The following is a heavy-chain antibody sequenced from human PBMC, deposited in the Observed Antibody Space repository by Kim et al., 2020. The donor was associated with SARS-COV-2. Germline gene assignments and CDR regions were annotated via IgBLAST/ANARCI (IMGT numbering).Heavy chain of an antibody. D-gene: IGHD3-10*01. CDR2: ISGSGGST. CDR1: GFTFSSYA. Sequence: GGSLRLSCAASGFTFSSYAMSWVRQAPGKGLEWVSAISGSGGSTYYADSVKGRFTISRDNSKNTLYLQMNSLRAEDTAVYYCAKSSPLWFGELSSSYYYGMDVWGQGTTVTVSS. V-gene: IGHV3-23*01. CDR3: AKSSPLWFGELSSSYYYGMDV. J-gene: IGHJ6*02.